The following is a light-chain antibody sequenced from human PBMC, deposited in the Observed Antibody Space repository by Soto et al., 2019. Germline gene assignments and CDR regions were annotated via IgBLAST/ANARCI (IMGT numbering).Light chain of an antibody. CDR3: QHLNNYPPFT. Sequence: IQLTQSPSSLSASVGDRVSITCRASQDIKTYLAWYQQKQGKAPKLLISGTFTLQSGVPSRFNGSGSGTDFTLTISRLQPEDFATYFCQHLNNYPPFTFGPGTKVDLE. CDR1: QDIKTY. V-gene: IGKV1-9*01. CDR2: GTF. J-gene: IGKJ3*01.